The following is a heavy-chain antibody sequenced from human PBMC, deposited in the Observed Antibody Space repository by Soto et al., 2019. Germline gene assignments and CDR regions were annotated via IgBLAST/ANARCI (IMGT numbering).Heavy chain of an antibody. V-gene: IGHV3-11*06. CDR1: GFTFSDYY. D-gene: IGHD1-26*01. Sequence: VVSLRLSCAASGFTFSDYYMSWIRQAPGKGLEWVSYISSSSSYTNYADSVKGRFNISRDNAKNSLYLQMNSLRAEDTAVYYGARGVGNVSVFAIWGQGKMVTV. J-gene: IGHJ3*02. CDR2: ISSSSSYT. CDR3: ARGVGNVSVFAI.